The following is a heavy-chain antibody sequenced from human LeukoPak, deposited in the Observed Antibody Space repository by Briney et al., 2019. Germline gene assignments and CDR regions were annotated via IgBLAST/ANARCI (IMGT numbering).Heavy chain of an antibody. Sequence: SETLSLTCTVSGGSISSYYWSWIRQPPGKGLEWIAYISDIGSINYNPSLKSRVTISLDTSKNQFSLKLSSVTAADTAVYYCARGASAPPFPSSYYGMDVWGQGTTVTVSS. J-gene: IGHJ6*02. CDR2: ISDIGSI. CDR1: GGSISSYY. CDR3: ARGASAPPFPSSYYGMDV. D-gene: IGHD2-2*01. V-gene: IGHV4-59*08.